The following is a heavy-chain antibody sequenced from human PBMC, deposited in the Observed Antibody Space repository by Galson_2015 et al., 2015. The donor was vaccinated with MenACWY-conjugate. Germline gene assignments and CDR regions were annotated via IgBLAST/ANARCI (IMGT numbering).Heavy chain of an antibody. CDR2: ISSSSSYK. Sequence: SLRLSCAASGFTFSSYSMNWVRQAPGKGLEWVSSISSSSSYKYYADSVKGRFTISRDNAKNSLYLQMNSLRAEDTAGYYCAGEGLHLGELSCGQVTLVTFSS. CDR3: AGEGLHLGELS. J-gene: IGHJ5*02. V-gene: IGHV3-21*01. D-gene: IGHD3-16*01. CDR1: GFTFSSYS.